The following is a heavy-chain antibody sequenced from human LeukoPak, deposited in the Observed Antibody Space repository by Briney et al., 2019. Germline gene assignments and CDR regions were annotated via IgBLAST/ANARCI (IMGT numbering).Heavy chain of an antibody. CDR2: ISSSSSHI. J-gene: IGHJ3*01. CDR1: GFTFRSYA. Sequence: GGSLRLSCAASGFTFRSYAMSWVRQAPGKGLEWVSSISSSSSHIYYADSVKGRFAIARDDAKNTIYLRMIRLRVDDTAVYYCAGDGPPSKVKDALDVWGQGTMVTVSS. V-gene: IGHV3-21*01. CDR3: AGDGPPSKVKDALDV.